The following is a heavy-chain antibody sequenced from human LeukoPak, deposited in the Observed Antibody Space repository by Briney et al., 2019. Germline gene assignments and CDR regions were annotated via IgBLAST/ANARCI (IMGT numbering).Heavy chain of an antibody. CDR3: ARESGSRNAFDI. D-gene: IGHD3-10*01. CDR2: INPNSGGT. V-gene: IGHV1-2*02. Sequence: ASVKVSCKASGYTFTGYYMHWVRQAPGQGLEWMGWINPNSGGTNYAQKFQGRVTMTRDTSISTAYMELSRLRSDDTAVYYCARESGSRNAFDIWGQGTMVTVSS. J-gene: IGHJ3*02. CDR1: GYTFTGYY.